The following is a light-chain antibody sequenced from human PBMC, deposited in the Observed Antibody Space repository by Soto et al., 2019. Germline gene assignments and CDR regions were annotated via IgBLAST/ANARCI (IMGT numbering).Light chain of an antibody. CDR3: QQRGNWPLT. V-gene: IGKV3-11*01. Sequence: EIVLTQSPATLSLPPGERATLSCRASQSVSSYLAWYQQKPGQAPRLLMYDASNRATGIPARFSGSGSGTDFTLTISSLEPGDFAVYYCQQRGNWPLTFGGGTKVEIK. J-gene: IGKJ4*01. CDR2: DAS. CDR1: QSVSSY.